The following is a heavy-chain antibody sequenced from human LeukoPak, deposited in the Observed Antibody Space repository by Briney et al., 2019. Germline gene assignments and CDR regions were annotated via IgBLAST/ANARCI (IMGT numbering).Heavy chain of an antibody. CDR1: GGTFSSYA. D-gene: IGHD3-3*01. J-gene: IGHJ3*02. CDR2: IIPIFGTA. Sequence: ASVKVSCKASGGTFSSYAISWVRQAPGQGLEWMGGIIPIFGTANYAQKFQGRVTITADEYTSTAYMELSSLRSEDTAVYYCARDRDFWSGQTNDAFDIWGQGTMVTVSS. V-gene: IGHV1-69*13. CDR3: ARDRDFWSGQTNDAFDI.